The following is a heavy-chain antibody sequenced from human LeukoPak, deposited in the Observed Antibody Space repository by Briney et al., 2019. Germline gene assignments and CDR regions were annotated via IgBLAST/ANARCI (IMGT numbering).Heavy chain of an antibody. CDR1: GFTFSTYG. CDR3: VNLQPGGY. J-gene: IGHJ4*02. V-gene: IGHV3-64D*06. CDR2: ISSNGGST. D-gene: IGHD1-14*01. Sequence: PGGSLRLSCAASGFTFSTYGMNWVRQAPGKGLEWVSTISSNGGSTYYADSVKGRFTISRDNSKNTLYLQMSSLRAEDTAVYYCVNLQPGGYWGQGTLVTVSS.